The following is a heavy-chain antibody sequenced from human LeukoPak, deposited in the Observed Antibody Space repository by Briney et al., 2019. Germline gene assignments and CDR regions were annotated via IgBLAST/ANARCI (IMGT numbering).Heavy chain of an antibody. CDR2: IIPILGIA. D-gene: IGHD5-24*01. Sequence: ASVKVSCKASGGTFSSCAISWVRLAPGQGLEWMGRIIPILGIANYAQKFQGRVTITADKSTSTAYMELSSLRSEDTAVYYCAREGLTEMATMYYWGQGTLVTVSS. CDR3: AREGLTEMATMYY. J-gene: IGHJ4*02. V-gene: IGHV1-69*04. CDR1: GGTFSSCA.